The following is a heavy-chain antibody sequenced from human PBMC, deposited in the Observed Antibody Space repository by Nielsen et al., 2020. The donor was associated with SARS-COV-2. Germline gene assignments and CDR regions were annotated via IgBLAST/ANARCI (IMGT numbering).Heavy chain of an antibody. CDR2: ISCRSSVI. J-gene: IGHJ4*02. CDR1: GFTFSDYY. D-gene: IGHD3-16*01. V-gene: IGHV3-11*01. CDR3: ARYRAQGFMGFDY. Sequence: GESLKISCAASGFTFSDYYMSWIRQAPGKGLEWISYISCRSSVIYYAESVRGRFTISRDNAKSSLYLQMTSLRVEDTAVYYCARYRAQGFMGFDYWGQGTLVTVSS.